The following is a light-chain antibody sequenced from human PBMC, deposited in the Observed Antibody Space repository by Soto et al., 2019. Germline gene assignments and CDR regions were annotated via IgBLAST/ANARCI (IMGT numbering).Light chain of an antibody. V-gene: IGKV1-39*01. CDR3: QQSYSTPRT. Sequence: EIQMTQSPSSLSASVGDRVTITCRASQGISTYLNWYQQKPGKAPKLLIYAASSLQSGVPSRFSGSGSETDFTLTISSLQPEDFATYSCQQSYSTPRTFGQGTKVDIK. CDR2: AAS. J-gene: IGKJ1*01. CDR1: QGISTY.